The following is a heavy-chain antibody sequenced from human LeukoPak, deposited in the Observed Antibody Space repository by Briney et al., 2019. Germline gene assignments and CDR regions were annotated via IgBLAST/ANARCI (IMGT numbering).Heavy chain of an antibody. D-gene: IGHD6-13*01. V-gene: IGHV3-23*01. Sequence: QPGGSLRLSCAASGLTFSSHDLNWVRQAPGKGLEWVSHISGYGFSKYFADSVKGRFPLPKDNSKKPTYPQMNSLRTEGTAVYYRAKDPHSSGWYWADYWGQGTLVTVSS. CDR3: AKDPHSSGWYWADY. CDR1: GLTFSSHD. CDR2: ISGYGFSK. J-gene: IGHJ4*02.